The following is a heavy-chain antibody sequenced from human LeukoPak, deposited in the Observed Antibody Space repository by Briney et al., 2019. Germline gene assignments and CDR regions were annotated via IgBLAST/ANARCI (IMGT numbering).Heavy chain of an antibody. CDR1: GFTFGAYR. J-gene: IGHJ6*02. Sequence: GRSLRLSCAASGFTFGAYRMHWVRQPPGKGLEWVSAINWNSDTIHYADSVRGQFTISRDNAKNTLYLQMNSLRVEDTAFYFCTEDISSGRLAPYGMDVWGHGTTVTVSS. V-gene: IGHV3-9*01. CDR2: INWNSDTI. D-gene: IGHD3-10*01. CDR3: TEDISSGRLAPYGMDV.